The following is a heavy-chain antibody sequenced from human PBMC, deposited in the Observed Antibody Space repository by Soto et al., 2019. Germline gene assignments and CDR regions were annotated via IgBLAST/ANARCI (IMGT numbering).Heavy chain of an antibody. CDR1: GGSISSYY. Sequence: PSETLSLTCTVSGGSISSYYWSWIRQPPGKGLEWIGYIYYSGSTNYNPSLKSRVTISVDTSKNQFSLKLSSVTAADTAVYYCARLYDYGGNSGGNGMDVWGQGTKVTVSS. J-gene: IGHJ6*02. V-gene: IGHV4-59*01. CDR3: ARLYDYGGNSGGNGMDV. D-gene: IGHD4-17*01. CDR2: IYYSGST.